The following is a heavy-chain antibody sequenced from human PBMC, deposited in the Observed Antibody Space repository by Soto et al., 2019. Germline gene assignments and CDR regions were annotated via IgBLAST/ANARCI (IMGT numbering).Heavy chain of an antibody. CDR2: IFSNDEK. D-gene: IGHD3-10*01. J-gene: IGHJ6*02. CDR1: GFSLSNARMG. CDR3: AGGGGWGWFGEGGMDV. Sequence: QVTLKESGPVLVKPTETLTLTCTVSGFSLSNARMGVSWIRQPPGKALEWLAHIFSNDEKSYSTSLKSRLTIPKDPSKSQGALTRTNMDPGKTATYYCAGGGGWGWFGEGGMDVWGQGTTVTVSS. V-gene: IGHV2-26*01.